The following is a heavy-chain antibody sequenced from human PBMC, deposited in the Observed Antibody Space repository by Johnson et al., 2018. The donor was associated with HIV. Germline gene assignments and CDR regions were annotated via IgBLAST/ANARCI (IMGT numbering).Heavy chain of an antibody. J-gene: IGHJ3*02. Sequence: VQLVESGGGLVQPGGSLRLSCASGFTVSHNYMSWVRQAPGEGLEWVSVIYSGGSTYYADSVKGRFTISRDNSKNTLYLQMNSLRAEDTAVYYCARDGAQQLARDAFDIWGQGTMVTVSS. CDR1: GFTVSHNY. V-gene: IGHV3-66*02. D-gene: IGHD6-13*01. CDR2: IYSGGST. CDR3: ARDGAQQLARDAFDI.